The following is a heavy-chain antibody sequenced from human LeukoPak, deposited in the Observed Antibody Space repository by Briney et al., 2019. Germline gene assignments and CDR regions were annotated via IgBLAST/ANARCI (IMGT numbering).Heavy chain of an antibody. CDR1: GGSISSYY. CDR3: ARHISSSPLFDAFDI. Sequence: SETLSLTCTVSGGSISSYYWSWIRQPAGKGLEWIGRIYTSGSTNYNPSLKSRVTMSVDTSKNQFSLKLSSVTAADTAVYYCARHISSSPLFDAFDIWGQGTMVTVSS. D-gene: IGHD6-6*01. CDR2: IYTSGST. J-gene: IGHJ3*02. V-gene: IGHV4-4*07.